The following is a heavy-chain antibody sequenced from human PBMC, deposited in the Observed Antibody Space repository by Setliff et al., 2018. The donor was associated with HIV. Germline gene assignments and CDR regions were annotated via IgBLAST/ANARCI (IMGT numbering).Heavy chain of an antibody. V-gene: IGHV1-2*06. CDR2: IEPSSGGT. CDR3: ARQDHSSVNTGSLYAFDV. CDR1: GYTFTAYY. D-gene: IGHD2-8*02. J-gene: IGHJ3*01. Sequence: ASVKVSCKASGYTFTAYYITWVRQAPGHELQLMGRIEPSSGGTNYIQKFQGRVTITRDTSIYTVYMELTGLTSDDTAVYYCARQDHSSVNTGSLYAFDVWGQGTMVTVSS.